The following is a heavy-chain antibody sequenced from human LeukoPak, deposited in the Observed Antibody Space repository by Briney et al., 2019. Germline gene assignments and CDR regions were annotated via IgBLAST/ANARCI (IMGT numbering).Heavy chain of an antibody. CDR2: ISGSGGST. Sequence: GGSLRLSCAASGFTFSNYAMSWVRQAPGKGLEWVSTISGSGGSTYYADSVKGRFTISRDNSKNTLYLQLNSLRAEDAAVYYCAKSTSPLYYYYGMDVWGQGTTVTVSS. D-gene: IGHD2-2*01. CDR1: GFTFSNYA. V-gene: IGHV3-23*01. CDR3: AKSTSPLYYYYGMDV. J-gene: IGHJ6*02.